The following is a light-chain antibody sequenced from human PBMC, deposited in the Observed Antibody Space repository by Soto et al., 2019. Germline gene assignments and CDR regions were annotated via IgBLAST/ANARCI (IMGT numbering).Light chain of an antibody. V-gene: IGKV3-15*01. J-gene: IGKJ5*01. CDR3: QQFDNRPPVT. CDR2: DAS. Sequence: EIVMTQSPATLSVSPGERATLSCRASQSANSNLAWYQQKPGQAPTLLIYDASTRATGTPARFSGSGSGTEFTLTISSLQSEDFAVYYCQQFDNRPPVTFGQGTRLEIK. CDR1: QSANSN.